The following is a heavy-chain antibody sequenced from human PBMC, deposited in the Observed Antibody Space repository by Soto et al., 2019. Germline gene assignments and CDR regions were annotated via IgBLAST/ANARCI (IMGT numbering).Heavy chain of an antibody. J-gene: IGHJ4*02. CDR3: ARDPDSSGSRMDY. V-gene: IGHV3-30-3*01. Sequence: WGSLRLSCAASGFTFSSYAMHWVRQAPGKGLEWVAVISYDGSNKYYADSVKGRFTISRDNSKNTLYPQMNSLRAEDTAVYYCARDPDSSGSRMDYWGQGTLVTVSS. D-gene: IGHD3-22*01. CDR1: GFTFSSYA. CDR2: ISYDGSNK.